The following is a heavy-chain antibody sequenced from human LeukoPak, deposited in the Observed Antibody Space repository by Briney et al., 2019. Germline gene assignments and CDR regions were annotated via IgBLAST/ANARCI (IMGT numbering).Heavy chain of an antibody. D-gene: IGHD6-6*01. J-gene: IGHJ6*02. CDR2: IYYSGST. CDR3: ARVEARHGNGMDV. CDR1: GGSISSYY. Sequence: SETLSLTCTVSGGSISSYYWIWIRQPPGKGLEWIGYIYYSGSTNYNPSLKSRVTISVDTSKKQFSLKLSSVTAADTAVYYCARVEARHGNGMDVWGQGTTVTVSS. V-gene: IGHV4-59*01.